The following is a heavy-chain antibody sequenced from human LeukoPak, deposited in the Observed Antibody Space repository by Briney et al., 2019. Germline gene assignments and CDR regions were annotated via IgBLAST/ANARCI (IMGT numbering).Heavy chain of an antibody. J-gene: IGHJ3*01. V-gene: IGHV3-7*02. CDR1: GFTLSIYW. Sequence: GGSLRLSCASPGFTLSIYWIGSVRQAPGRGLGWVPNINQDGSQKYYVDSVKGRFTISRDNAKNSFFLQMSSLRAEDTSVYYCVAGDWGARDSFDLWGRGTMVTVSS. D-gene: IGHD2-21*02. CDR2: INQDGSQK. CDR3: VAGDWGARDSFDL.